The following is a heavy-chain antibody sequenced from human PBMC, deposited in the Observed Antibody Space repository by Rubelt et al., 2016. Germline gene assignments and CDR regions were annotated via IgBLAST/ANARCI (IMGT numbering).Heavy chain of an antibody. D-gene: IGHD3-3*01. CDR3: ARDWDDFWSGYYS. Sequence: QLQLQESGPGLVKPSETLSLTCTVSGGSISSSSYYWGWIRQPPGKGLEWIGSIYYSGSTYYNPSLKSRVTISVDTSKNQFSLKLSSVTAADTAVYYCARDWDDFWSGYYSWGHGTLVTVSS. CDR2: IYYSGST. V-gene: IGHV4-39*07. J-gene: IGHJ4*01. CDR1: GGSISSSSYY.